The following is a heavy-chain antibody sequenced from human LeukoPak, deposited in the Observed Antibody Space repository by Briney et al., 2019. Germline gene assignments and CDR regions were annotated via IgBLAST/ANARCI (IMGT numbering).Heavy chain of an antibody. V-gene: IGHV1-69*13. J-gene: IGHJ3*02. CDR1: GYTFTSYG. Sequence: GASVKVSCKASGYTFTSYGISWVRQAPGQGLEWMGGIIPIFGTANYAQKFQGRVTITADESTSTAYMELSSLRSEDTAVYYCARAIFGVVIGAFDIWGQGTMVTVSS. CDR3: ARAIFGVVIGAFDI. CDR2: IIPIFGTA. D-gene: IGHD3-3*01.